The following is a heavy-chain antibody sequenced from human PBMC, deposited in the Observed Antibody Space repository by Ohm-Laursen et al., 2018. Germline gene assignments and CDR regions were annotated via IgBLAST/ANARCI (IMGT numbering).Heavy chain of an antibody. Sequence: LRLSCAASGFTVSSNYMSWVRQVPGKGLEWVSVIYSGGNTYYADSVKGRFTISRDNSKNTLYLQMNSLRAEDTAVYYCARVRLHPEEYYFDYWGQGTLVTVSS. D-gene: IGHD3-10*01. CDR2: IYSGGNT. J-gene: IGHJ4*02. CDR1: GFTVSSNY. CDR3: ARVRLHPEEYYFDY. V-gene: IGHV3-53*01.